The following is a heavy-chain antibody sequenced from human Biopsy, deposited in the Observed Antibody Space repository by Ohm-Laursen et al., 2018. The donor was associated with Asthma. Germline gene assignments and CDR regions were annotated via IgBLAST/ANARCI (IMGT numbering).Heavy chain of an antibody. CDR1: GFTFDDYG. CDR3: AKATLGDIGKDY. CDR2: ISWNSGSI. D-gene: IGHD2-21*01. Sequence: RSLRLSCAAFGFTFDDYGMHWVRQAPGKGLEWVSGISWNSGSIGYADSVKGRFTISRDNAKNSLYLQMNSLRVEDTALYYCAKATLGDIGKDYWGQGTLVTVSS. V-gene: IGHV3-9*01. J-gene: IGHJ4*02.